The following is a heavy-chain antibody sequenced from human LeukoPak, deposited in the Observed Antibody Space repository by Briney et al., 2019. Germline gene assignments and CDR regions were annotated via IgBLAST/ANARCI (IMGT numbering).Heavy chain of an antibody. D-gene: IGHD3-22*01. CDR1: GFTFSDYY. V-gene: IGHV3-11*01. J-gene: IGHJ4*02. Sequence: GGSLRLSCAASGFTFSDYYMSWIRQAPGKGLEWVSYISSSGSTIYYADSVKGRFTISRDNAKNSLYLQMNSLRAEDTAVYYCARDAYDSSGYPLHPIWGQGTLVTVSS. CDR2: ISSSGSTI. CDR3: ARDAYDSSGYPLHPI.